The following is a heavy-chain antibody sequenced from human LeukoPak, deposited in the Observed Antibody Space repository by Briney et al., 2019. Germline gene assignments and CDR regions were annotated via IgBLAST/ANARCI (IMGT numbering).Heavy chain of an antibody. D-gene: IGHD6-13*01. J-gene: IGHJ4*02. CDR1: GFTVSSNY. CDR2: IYSGGST. V-gene: IGHV3-53*05. CDR3: AKDIGYSSSWFVFDY. Sequence: GGSLRLSCAASGFTVSSNYMSWVRQAPGKGLEWVSVIYSGGSTYYADSVKGRFTISRDNSKNTLYLQMNSLRAEDTAVYYCAKDIGYSSSWFVFDYWGQGTLVTVSS.